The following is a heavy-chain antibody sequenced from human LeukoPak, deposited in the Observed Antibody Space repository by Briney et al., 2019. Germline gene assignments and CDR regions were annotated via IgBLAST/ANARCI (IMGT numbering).Heavy chain of an antibody. CDR1: GYTFTSYG. J-gene: IGHJ4*02. CDR3: ARAGGDSPFDY. V-gene: IGHV1-2*02. D-gene: IGHD2-21*01. CDR2: INPNSGGT. Sequence: GASVKVSCKASGYTFTSYGISWVRQAPGQGLEWMGWINPNSGGTNYAQKFQGRVTMTRDTSISTAYMELSRLRSDDTAVYYCARAGGDSPFDYWGQGTLVTVSS.